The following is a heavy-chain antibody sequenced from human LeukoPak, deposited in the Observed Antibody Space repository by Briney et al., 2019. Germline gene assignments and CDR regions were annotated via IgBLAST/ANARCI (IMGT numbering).Heavy chain of an antibody. CDR3: AKDRGGVPYGSGSHGGVDY. J-gene: IGHJ4*02. Sequence: GGSLRLSCAASGFTFSSYGMHWVRQAPGKGLEWVAVISYDGSNKYYADSVKGRSTISRDNSKNTLYLQMNSLRAEDTAVYYCAKDRGGVPYGSGSHGGVDYWGQGTLVTVSS. V-gene: IGHV3-30*18. D-gene: IGHD3-10*01. CDR1: GFTFSSYG. CDR2: ISYDGSNK.